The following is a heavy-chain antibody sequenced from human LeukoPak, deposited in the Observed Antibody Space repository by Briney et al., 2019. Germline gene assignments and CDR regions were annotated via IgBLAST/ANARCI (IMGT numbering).Heavy chain of an antibody. D-gene: IGHD6-13*01. CDR1: GGSISSSSYH. V-gene: IGHV4-39*01. Sequence: SETLSLTCTVSGGSISSSSYHWGWIRQPPGKGLEWIGRIYYSGSTYYNPSLKSRVTISVDTSKNQFSLKLSSVTAADTAVYYCARLRFSSSWYLYYFDYWGQGTLVTVSS. CDR3: ARLRFSSSWYLYYFDY. CDR2: IYYSGST. J-gene: IGHJ4*02.